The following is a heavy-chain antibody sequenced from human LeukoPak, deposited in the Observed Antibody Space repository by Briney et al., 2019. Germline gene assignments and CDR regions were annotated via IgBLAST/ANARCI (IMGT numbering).Heavy chain of an antibody. CDR1: VYTFSFYD. D-gene: IGHD1-26*01. CDR2: MNPNSGHT. V-gene: IGHV1-8*01. CDR3: ARSIVGVRKRNDY. J-gene: IGHJ4*02. Sequence: GASVTVSFKSSVYTFSFYDIIWVRQASGQGLEWMGWMNPNSGHTGYAQKFQGRVTMTRSTSISTAYMELTSLTSEDSAVYYCARSIVGVRKRNDYWGQGTLVTVSS.